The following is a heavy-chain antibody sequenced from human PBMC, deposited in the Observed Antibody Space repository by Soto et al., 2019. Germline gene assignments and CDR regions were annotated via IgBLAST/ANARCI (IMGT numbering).Heavy chain of an antibody. D-gene: IGHD3-9*01. Sequence: GASVKVSCKASGYTFSSHGIGWVRQAPGQGLEWMGWITDYKGNTNSAQKFQDRVTMTTDTSTSTAYMELSSLRSEDTAVYYCARTPDILTGYFDYWGQGTLVTVSS. V-gene: IGHV1-18*01. J-gene: IGHJ4*02. CDR2: ITDYKGNT. CDR1: GYTFSSHG. CDR3: ARTPDILTGYFDY.